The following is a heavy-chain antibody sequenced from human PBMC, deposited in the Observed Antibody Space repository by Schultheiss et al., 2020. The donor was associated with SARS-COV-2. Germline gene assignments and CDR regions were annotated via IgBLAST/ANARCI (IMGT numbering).Heavy chain of an antibody. CDR1: GFTFSSYA. D-gene: IGHD2-2*01. J-gene: IGHJ4*02. CDR2: ISGSGGST. CDR3: AKARGYCSSTSCYRSGAGY. Sequence: GGSLRLSCAASGFTFSSYAMSWVRQAPGKGLEWVSAISGSGGSTYYADSVKGRFTISRDNSKNTLYLQMNSLRAEDTAVYYCAKARGYCSSTSCYRSGAGYWGQGTLVTVSS. V-gene: IGHV3-23*01.